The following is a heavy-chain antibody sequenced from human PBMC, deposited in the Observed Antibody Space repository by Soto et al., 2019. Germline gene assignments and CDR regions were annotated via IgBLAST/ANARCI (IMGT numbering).Heavy chain of an antibody. J-gene: IGHJ6*02. D-gene: IGHD2-2*01. CDR3: ARQGSTTDYGMDV. Sequence: PGESLKISCKGSGYSFTSYWISWVRQMPGKGLAWMGRIDPSDSYTNYSPTIKGHVTISADKPISTAYLQWSSLKASDTAMYYCARQGSTTDYGMDVWGQGTTVTVS. V-gene: IGHV5-10-1*01. CDR2: IDPSDSYT. CDR1: GYSFTSYW.